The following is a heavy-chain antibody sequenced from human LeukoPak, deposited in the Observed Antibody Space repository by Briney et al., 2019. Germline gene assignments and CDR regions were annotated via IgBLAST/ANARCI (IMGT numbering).Heavy chain of an antibody. D-gene: IGHD2-2*01. CDR1: GFAFDEHG. CDR2: INWSGGST. Sequence: GGSLSLSCTASGFAFDEHGMSWVRQVPGKGLEWVSGINWSGGSTGYADPLRGRFTISRDNANNSLYLQMDSLRAEDTALYYCARAPITSPFYFDYWGQGTLVTVSS. CDR3: ARAPITSPFYFDY. J-gene: IGHJ4*02. V-gene: IGHV3-20*04.